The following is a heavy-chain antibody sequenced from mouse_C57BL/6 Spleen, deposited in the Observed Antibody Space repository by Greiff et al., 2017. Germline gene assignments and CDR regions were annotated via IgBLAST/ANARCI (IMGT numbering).Heavy chain of an antibody. CDR3: ALHYYGSSYGLAY. Sequence: VQLQQPGTELVKPGASVKLSCKASGYTFTSYWMHWVKQRPGQGLEWIGNINPNNGGINYNEKFKSKATLTGDKSSSTAYMQLSSLTSEDSAVYYCALHYYGSSYGLAYWGQGTLVTVSA. V-gene: IGHV1-53*01. D-gene: IGHD1-1*01. J-gene: IGHJ3*01. CDR1: GYTFTSYW. CDR2: INPNNGGI.